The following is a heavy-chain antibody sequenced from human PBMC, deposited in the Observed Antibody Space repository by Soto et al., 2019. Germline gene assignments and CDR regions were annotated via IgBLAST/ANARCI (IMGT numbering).Heavy chain of an antibody. CDR2: INPNSGGT. CDR1: GYTFTGYY. V-gene: IGHV1-2*02. D-gene: IGHD2-2*01. CDR3: ARVGVVTAAKDPYYYYGMDV. J-gene: IGHJ6*02. Sequence: ASVKVSCKASGYTFTGYYMHWVRQAPGQGLEWMGWINPNSGGTNYAQKFQGRVTMTRDTSISTAYMKLSRLRSDDTAVYYCARVGVVTAAKDPYYYYGMDVWGQGTTVTVSS.